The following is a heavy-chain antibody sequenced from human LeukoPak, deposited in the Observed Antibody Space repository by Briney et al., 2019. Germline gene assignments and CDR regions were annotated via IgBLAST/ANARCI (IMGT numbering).Heavy chain of an antibody. CDR2: INHSGGT. D-gene: IGHD3-16*01. V-gene: IGHV4-34*01. CDR1: GGSFSGYY. Sequence: KPSETLSLTCAVYGGSFSGYYWSWIRQPPGKGLEWIGEINHSGGTNYNPSLKSRVTISVDTSKNQFSLKLSSVTAADTAVYYCARVSLYYDYVWGGNPDAFDIWGQGTMVTVSS. CDR3: ARVSLYYDYVWGGNPDAFDI. J-gene: IGHJ3*02.